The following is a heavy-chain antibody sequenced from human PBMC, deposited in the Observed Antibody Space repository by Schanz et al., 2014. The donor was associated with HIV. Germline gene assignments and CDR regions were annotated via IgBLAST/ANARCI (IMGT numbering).Heavy chain of an antibody. J-gene: IGHJ4*02. CDR1: GYTFTDYY. V-gene: IGHV1-2*02. CDR2: VKPNDGGT. Sequence: QVQLVQSGAELKKPGASVKVSCKASGYTFTDYYIHWVRQAPGQGLQWMGWVKPNDGGTYYPQKFKGRVAMTRDTSIPTASMELSRLRSDATAIYFCARNRYNLLPFDFWGQGTLVTVSS. CDR3: ARNRYNLLPFDF. D-gene: IGHD2-2*01.